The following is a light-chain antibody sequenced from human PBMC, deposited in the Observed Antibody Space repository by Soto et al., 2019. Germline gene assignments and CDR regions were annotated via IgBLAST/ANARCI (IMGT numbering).Light chain of an antibody. Sequence: IHMTQCASSLSASVRDRFTITCRASQSISPYLNWYQQKPGKAPNLLIYSASILESGVPSRFSGSGSGTDFTLTISSLQPEDFATYFCQQSYSRPRTFGQGTKVDI. CDR2: SAS. V-gene: IGKV1-39*01. CDR1: QSISPY. CDR3: QQSYSRPRT. J-gene: IGKJ1*01.